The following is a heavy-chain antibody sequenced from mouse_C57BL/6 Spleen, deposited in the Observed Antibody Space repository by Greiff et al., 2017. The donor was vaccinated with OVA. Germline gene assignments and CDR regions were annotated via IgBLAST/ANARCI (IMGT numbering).Heavy chain of an antibody. CDR3: ARAIYLAMDY. CDR2: INPSNGGT. V-gene: IGHV1-53*01. Sequence: QVQLQQPGAELVKPGASVKLSCKASGYTFTSYWMHWVKQRPGQGLEWIGNINPSNGGTNYNEKFKSKATLTVDKSSSTVYMKLRSLTSEDSAVYECARAIYLAMDYWGQGTSVTVSA. J-gene: IGHJ4*01. CDR1: GYTFTSYW. D-gene: IGHD5-5*01.